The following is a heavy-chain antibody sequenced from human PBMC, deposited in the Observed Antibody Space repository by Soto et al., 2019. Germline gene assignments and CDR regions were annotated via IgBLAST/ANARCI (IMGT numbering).Heavy chain of an antibody. Sequence: PSETVSLTCTVAPYSISTGCYWGWIRQPPGKGLEGIGSMYHTGSTYYNPSLKSRVTISVDTSKNQFSLKLTSVTAADTVVYYCARDLNYGLYYFDYWGQGTLVTV. CDR2: MYHTGST. V-gene: IGHV4-38-2*02. CDR3: ARDLNYGLYYFDY. CDR1: PYSISTGCY. J-gene: IGHJ4*02. D-gene: IGHD3-10*01.